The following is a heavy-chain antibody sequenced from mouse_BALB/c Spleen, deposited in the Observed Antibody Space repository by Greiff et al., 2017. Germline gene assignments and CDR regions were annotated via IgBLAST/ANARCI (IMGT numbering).Heavy chain of an antibody. CDR2: INSNGGST. V-gene: IGHV5-6-2*01. Sequence: EVHLVESGGGLVKLGGSLKLSCAASGFTFSSYYMSWVRQTPEKRLELVAAINSNGGSTYYPDTVKGRFTISRDNAKNTLYLQMSSLKSEDTALYYCARRGVVDAFGYAMDYWGQGTSVTVSS. CDR3: ARRGVVDAFGYAMDY. J-gene: IGHJ4*01. D-gene: IGHD1-1*01. CDR1: GFTFSSYY.